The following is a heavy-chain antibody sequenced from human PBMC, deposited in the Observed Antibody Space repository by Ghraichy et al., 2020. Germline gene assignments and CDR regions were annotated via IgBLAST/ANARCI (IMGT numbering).Heavy chain of an antibody. Sequence: SCAVYGGPFSGYYWSWIRQPPGKGLEWIGQINHEGITDYNPSLKSRVTISLDRSQDQFSLKLTSVTAADTAVYYCATLGGGLATSTAWATVNYFDYWGQGTLVTVSS. CDR3: ATLGGGLATSTAWATVNYFDY. J-gene: IGHJ4*02. V-gene: IGHV4-34*01. CDR2: INHEGIT. D-gene: IGHD1-26*01. CDR1: GGPFSGYY.